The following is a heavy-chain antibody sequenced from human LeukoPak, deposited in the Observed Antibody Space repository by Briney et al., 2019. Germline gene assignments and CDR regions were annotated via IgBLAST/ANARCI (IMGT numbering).Heavy chain of an antibody. Sequence: SETLSLTCSVSGGSLSSYYWSWIRQPPGKGLEWIGYIHYRVNSNYNPSLKSRVTISVDTSKNQLSLTLTSVTAADTAVYYCARNSPPIRDTSDYDSLDYSHFYMDVWGKGTTVTISS. J-gene: IGHJ6*03. CDR1: GGSLSSYY. CDR3: ARNSPPIRDTSDYDSLDYSHFYMDV. V-gene: IGHV4-59*03. CDR2: IHYRVNS. D-gene: IGHD3-16*01.